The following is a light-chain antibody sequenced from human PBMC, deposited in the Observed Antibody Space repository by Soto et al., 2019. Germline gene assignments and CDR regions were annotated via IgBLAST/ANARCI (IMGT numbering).Light chain of an antibody. J-gene: IGKJ1*01. CDR1: QSISSW. Sequence: DIQMTQSPSTLSASVGDRFTITCRASQSISSWLAWYQQKPGKAPKLLIYKAASLESGVPSRFRGSGSGTEFTLTISSLQPDDFETYYCQQYNYYSRTFGQGTKVDIK. V-gene: IGKV1-5*03. CDR2: KAA. CDR3: QQYNYYSRT.